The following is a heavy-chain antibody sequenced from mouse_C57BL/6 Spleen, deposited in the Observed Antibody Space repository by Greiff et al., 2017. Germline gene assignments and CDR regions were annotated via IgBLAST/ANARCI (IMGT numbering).Heavy chain of an antibody. V-gene: IGHV1-80*01. D-gene: IGHD2-3*01. Sequence: QVQLKESGAELVKPGASVKISCKASGYAFSSYWMNWVKQRPGKGLEWIGQIYPGDGDTNYNGKFKGKATLTADKSSSTAYMQRSSLTSEDSAVYFCARGDDGYFYYFDYWGQGTTLTVSS. CDR2: IYPGDGDT. CDR1: GYAFSSYW. J-gene: IGHJ2*01. CDR3: ARGDDGYFYYFDY.